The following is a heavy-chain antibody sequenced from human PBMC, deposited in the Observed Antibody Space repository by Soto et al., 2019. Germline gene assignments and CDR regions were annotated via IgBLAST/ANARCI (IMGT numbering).Heavy chain of an antibody. Sequence: ASVKVSSKGSGYNFNSYGISCVRQAPGQGLEWMGWISAYNDNTNYAQNLQGRVTMTTDASTSTAYMELRSLRSDDTAVYYCARESPPADYWGQGTLVTVSS. J-gene: IGHJ4*02. CDR3: ARESPPADY. V-gene: IGHV1-18*01. CDR1: GYNFNSYG. CDR2: ISAYNDNT.